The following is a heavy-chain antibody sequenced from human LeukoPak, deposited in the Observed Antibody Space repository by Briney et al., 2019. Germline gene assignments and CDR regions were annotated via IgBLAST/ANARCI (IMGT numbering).Heavy chain of an antibody. CDR1: GFTFSSYG. D-gene: IGHD6-13*01. CDR2: IRYDGSNK. Sequence: GGSLRLSCAASGFTFSSYGMHWVRQAPGKGLEWVAFIRYDGSNKHYADSVKGRFTISRDNSKNTLYLQMNSLRAEDTAVYYCAKVPLWGAAVGYYFDYWGQGTLVTVSS. V-gene: IGHV3-30*02. CDR3: AKVPLWGAAVGYYFDY. J-gene: IGHJ4*02.